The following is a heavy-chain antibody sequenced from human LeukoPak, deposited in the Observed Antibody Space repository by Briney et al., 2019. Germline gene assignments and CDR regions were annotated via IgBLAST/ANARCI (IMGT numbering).Heavy chain of an antibody. CDR1: GDSLVSGHY. CDR2: VYHSGSI. J-gene: IGHJ4*02. Sequence: PSETLSLTCTVSGDSLVSGHYWGWMRQPPGQGLEWVGSVYHSGSIYYNPSLKSRVIMSVDTSKNQFSLKLISLTAADTAIYYCAREIYYDCSAYYYWGQGTLVTVSS. CDR3: AREIYYDCSAYYY. D-gene: IGHD3-22*01. V-gene: IGHV4-38-2*02.